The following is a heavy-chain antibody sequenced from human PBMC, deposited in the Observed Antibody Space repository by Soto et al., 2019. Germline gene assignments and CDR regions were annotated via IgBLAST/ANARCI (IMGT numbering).Heavy chain of an antibody. Sequence: LRLSFAASGXSFSSYAMGWVRQAPGKGLDWVSSISAGGDGTYYADSVKGRFTISRDNSKNTVYLQMSSLRADDTAVYYCADGGRYPYYWGPGTLVTVSS. CDR1: GXSFSSYA. CDR2: ISAGGDGT. CDR3: ADGGRYPYY. V-gene: IGHV3-23*01. J-gene: IGHJ4*02. D-gene: IGHD1-26*01.